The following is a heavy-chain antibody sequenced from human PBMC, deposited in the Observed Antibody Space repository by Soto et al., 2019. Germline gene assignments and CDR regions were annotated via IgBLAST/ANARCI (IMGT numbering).Heavy chain of an antibody. CDR1: GGTFSSYA. CDR3: ARELVNSGSYTLRYYFDY. D-gene: IGHD1-26*01. CDR2: IIPIFGTA. Sequence: QVQLVQSGAEVKKPGSSVKVSCKASGGTFSSYAISWVRQAPGQGLEWMGGIIPIFGTANYAQKFQGRFTITADESTSTAYMELSSLRAEDTAVYYCARELVNSGSYTLRYYFDYWGQGTLVTVSS. V-gene: IGHV1-69*01. J-gene: IGHJ4*02.